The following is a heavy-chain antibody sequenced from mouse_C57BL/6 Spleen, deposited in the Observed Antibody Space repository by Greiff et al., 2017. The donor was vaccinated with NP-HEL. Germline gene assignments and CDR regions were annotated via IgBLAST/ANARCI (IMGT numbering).Heavy chain of an antibody. CDR3: ARGEDSSGYFDY. CDR1: GYTFTSYG. CDR2: IYPRSGNT. D-gene: IGHD3-2*02. V-gene: IGHV1-81*01. J-gene: IGHJ2*01. Sequence: QVQLQQSGAELARPGASVKLSCKASGYTFTSYGISWVKQRTGQGLEWIGEIYPRSGNTYYNEKFKGKATLTADKSSSTAYMELRSLTSEDSAVYFCARGEDSSGYFDYWSQGTTLTVSS.